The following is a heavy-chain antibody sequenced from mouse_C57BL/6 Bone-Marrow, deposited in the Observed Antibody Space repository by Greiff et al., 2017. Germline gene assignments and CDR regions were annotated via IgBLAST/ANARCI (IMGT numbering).Heavy chain of an antibody. D-gene: IGHD2-4*01. CDR2: IRSKSSNYAT. V-gene: IGHV10-3*01. CDR1: GFTFNTYA. Sequence: EVMLVESGGGLVQPKGSLKLSCAASGFTFNTYAMHWVRQAPGKGLEWVARIRSKSSNYATYYADSVKDRFTISREDSQSMLYLQMNNLKTEDTAMYYGVRTHDYEDAMDYWGQGTSVTVSS. CDR3: VRTHDYEDAMDY. J-gene: IGHJ4*01.